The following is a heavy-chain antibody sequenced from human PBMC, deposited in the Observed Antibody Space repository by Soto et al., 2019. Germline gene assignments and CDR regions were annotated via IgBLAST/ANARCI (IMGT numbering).Heavy chain of an antibody. D-gene: IGHD1-7*01. Sequence: PGVSLILSCAASGFTFNNYAMSWVRQAPGKGLKWVSAISANGQGMYYADSVKGRFIISRDSSKNTVFLHMDSLTAEDTAVYYCAKDRNYPRDQFHNWGQGTLVTVSS. CDR3: AKDRNYPRDQFHN. J-gene: IGHJ4*02. CDR2: ISANGQGM. V-gene: IGHV3-23*01. CDR1: GFTFNNYA.